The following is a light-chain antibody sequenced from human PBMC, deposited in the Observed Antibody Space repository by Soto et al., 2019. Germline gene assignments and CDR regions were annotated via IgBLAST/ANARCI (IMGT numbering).Light chain of an antibody. CDR1: TSDVGGFNY. J-gene: IGLJ2*01. Sequence: QSALTQAASVSGSPGQSITISCTGTTSDVGGFNYVSWYQQHPGKAPKLMIYDVSNRPSGVSNRFSGSKSGNTASLTISGLQAEDEADYYCSSYTSISTVVFGGGTKLTVL. V-gene: IGLV2-14*01. CDR2: DVS. CDR3: SSYTSISTVV.